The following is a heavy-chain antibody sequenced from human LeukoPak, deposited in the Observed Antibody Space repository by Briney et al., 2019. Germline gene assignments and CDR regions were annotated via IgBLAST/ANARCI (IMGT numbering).Heavy chain of an antibody. CDR1: GYSISSGYY. CDR3: ARNPLSKGVIGFNY. V-gene: IGHV4-38-2*02. D-gene: IGHD3-10*01. CDR2: IYHSGST. J-gene: IGHJ4*02. Sequence: SETLSLTCTVSGYSISSGYYWGWIRQPPGKGLEWIGSIYHSGSTYYNPSLKSRVTISVDTSKNQFSLKLTSVTAADTAVYYCARNPLSKGVIGFNYWGQGTLVTVSS.